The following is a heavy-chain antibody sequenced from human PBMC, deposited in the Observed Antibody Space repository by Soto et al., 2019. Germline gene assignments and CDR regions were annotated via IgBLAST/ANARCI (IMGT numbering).Heavy chain of an antibody. J-gene: IGHJ4*02. CDR3: ARSPGGAAAAAFDY. V-gene: IGHV4-39*01. CDR1: GGSISSSSYY. Sequence: SETLSLTCTVSGGSISSSSYYWGWIRQPPGKGLEWIGSIYYSGSTYYNPSLKSRVTISVDTSKNQFSLKLSSVTAADTAVYYCARSPGGAAAAAFDYWGQGTLVTVSS. D-gene: IGHD6-13*01. CDR2: IYYSGST.